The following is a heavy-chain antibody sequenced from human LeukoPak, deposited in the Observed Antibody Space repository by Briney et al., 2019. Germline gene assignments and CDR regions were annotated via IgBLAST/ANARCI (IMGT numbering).Heavy chain of an antibody. CDR2: IRSAVETT. CDR3: AKHFCTGLDCSLFDS. D-gene: IGHD3/OR15-3a*01. Sequence: GGSLRLSCAASGFTMSHYGVSWVRQAPGKGLEWISGIRSAVETTHYADSVKGRFIISRDNSKNALSLQLSSLRPEDTALYYCAKHFCTGLDCSLFDSWGQGTLVTVSS. CDR1: GFTMSHYG. V-gene: IGHV3-23*01. J-gene: IGHJ4*02.